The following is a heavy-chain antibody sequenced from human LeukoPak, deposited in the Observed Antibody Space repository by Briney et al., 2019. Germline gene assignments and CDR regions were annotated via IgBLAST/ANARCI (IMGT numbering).Heavy chain of an antibody. Sequence: ASVKVSCKASGYTFTGYYMHWVRQAPGQGLEWMGWINPNSGGTNYAQKFQGRVTMTRDTSISTAYMELSRLRSDDTAVYYCARGRTRRYCSGGSCHSSPYSFDYWGQGTLVTVSS. D-gene: IGHD2-15*01. CDR2: INPNSGGT. CDR3: ARGRTRRYCSGGSCHSSPYSFDY. CDR1: GYTFTGYY. J-gene: IGHJ4*02. V-gene: IGHV1-2*02.